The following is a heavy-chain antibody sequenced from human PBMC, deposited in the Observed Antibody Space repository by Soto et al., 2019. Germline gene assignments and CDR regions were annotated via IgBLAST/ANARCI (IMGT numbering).Heavy chain of an antibody. Sequence: GASVKVSCKASGYTFTSYGISWVRQAPGQGLEWMGVINPHGGSTKYAQKFQGRVTMTRDTSRSTVYMELRSLRSDDTAIYYCARSSGGNFGIIIEGSNWFDPWGQGTLVTVSS. CDR1: GYTFTSYG. D-gene: IGHD3-3*01. CDR2: INPHGGST. J-gene: IGHJ5*02. CDR3: ARSSGGNFGIIIEGSNWFDP. V-gene: IGHV1-18*01.